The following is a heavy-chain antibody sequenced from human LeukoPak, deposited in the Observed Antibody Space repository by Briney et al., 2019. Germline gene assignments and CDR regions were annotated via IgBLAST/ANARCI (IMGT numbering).Heavy chain of an antibody. CDR2: IFTSGTT. Sequence: PSETLSLTCTVSGGSISSYYVNWIRQPAGKGLEWIGRIFTSGTTNYNPSLKSRVTMSVDRSKNQFSLNLSSVTAADPAVYYCARDPYYFESSGLHDVFDIWGQGTMVTVSS. CDR1: GGSISSYY. J-gene: IGHJ3*02. D-gene: IGHD3-22*01. V-gene: IGHV4-4*07. CDR3: ARDPYYFESSGLHDVFDI.